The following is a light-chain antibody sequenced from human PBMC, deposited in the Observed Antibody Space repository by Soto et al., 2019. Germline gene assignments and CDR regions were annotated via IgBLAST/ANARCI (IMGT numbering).Light chain of an antibody. CDR1: QSVSSN. J-gene: IGKJ3*01. V-gene: IGKV3-20*01. Sequence: EIVLTQSPGTLSLSPGERATLSCRASQSVSSNLAWYQQKPGQAPRHLFYGASSRATGIPDRFSGSGSGTDFTLTISRLEPEDFSVYYCHQYGTAPLTFGPGTKVDIK. CDR2: GAS. CDR3: HQYGTAPLT.